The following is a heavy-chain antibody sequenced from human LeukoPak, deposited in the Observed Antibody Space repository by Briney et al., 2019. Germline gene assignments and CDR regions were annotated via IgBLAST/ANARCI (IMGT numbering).Heavy chain of an antibody. CDR1: GYSISSGYY. V-gene: IGHV4-38-2*01. CDR2: IYHSGST. J-gene: IGHJ4*02. Sequence: SETLSLTCAVSGYSISSGYYWGWIRQPPGKGLEWIGSIYHSGSTYYNPSLKSRVTISVDTSKNQISLKLSSVTAADTAVYYCARHKVSQWELRGYYFDYWGQGTLVTVSS. D-gene: IGHD1-26*01. CDR3: ARHKVSQWELRGYYFDY.